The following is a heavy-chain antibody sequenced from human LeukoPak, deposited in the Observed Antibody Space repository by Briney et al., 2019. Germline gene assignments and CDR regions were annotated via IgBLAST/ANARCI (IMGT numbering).Heavy chain of an antibody. CDR2: ISGSGGST. CDR1: GFTFSSYA. CDR3: ARRNRYCTNGVCYDYFDY. D-gene: IGHD2-8*01. J-gene: IGHJ4*02. Sequence: GGSLRLSCAASGFTFSSYAMSWVRQAPGKGLEWVSAISGSGGSTYYADSVKGRFTISRDNSKNTLYLQMNSLRSDDTAVYYCARRNRYCTNGVCYDYFDYWGQGTLVTVSS. V-gene: IGHV3-23*01.